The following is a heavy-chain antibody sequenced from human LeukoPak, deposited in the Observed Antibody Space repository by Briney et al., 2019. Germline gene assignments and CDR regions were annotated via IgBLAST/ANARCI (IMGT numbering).Heavy chain of an antibody. V-gene: IGHV1-69*05. CDR1: GGTFSSYA. CDR2: IIPIFGTA. D-gene: IGHD2-2*02. Sequence: SVKVSCKASGGTFSSYAISWVRQAPGQGLEWMGGIIPIFGTANYAQKFQGRVTITTDESTSTAYMELSSLRSEDTAVYYCARTPAAIEEWLYYMDVWGKGTTVTVSS. J-gene: IGHJ6*03. CDR3: ARTPAAIEEWLYYMDV.